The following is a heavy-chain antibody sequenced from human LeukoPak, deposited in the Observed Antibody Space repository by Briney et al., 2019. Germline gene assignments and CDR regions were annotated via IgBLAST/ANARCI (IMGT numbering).Heavy chain of an antibody. V-gene: IGHV4-38-2*02. CDR2: IYHSGST. J-gene: IGHJ6*03. CDR1: GDSISSPSHY. CDR3: ARGPPKLRFLEWFDYYMDV. D-gene: IGHD3-3*01. Sequence: NPSETLSLTCSLSGDSISSPSHYWGWIRQPPGKGLEWIGSIYHSGSTYYNPSLKSRVTISVDTSKNQFSLKLSSVTAADTAVYYCARGPPKLRFLEWFDYYMDVWGKGTTVTVSS.